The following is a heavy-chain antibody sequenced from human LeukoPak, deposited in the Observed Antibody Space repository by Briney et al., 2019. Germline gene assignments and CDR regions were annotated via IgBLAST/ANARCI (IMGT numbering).Heavy chain of an antibody. CDR1: GFTCSRSS. Sequence: GGSLRLSCAASGFTCSRSSMNWVRQAPGKGLEWVSSISSSSSYIYYADSVKGRFTISRDNAKNSLYLQMNSLRAEDTAVYYCARDWTQGGNDYWGQGTLVTVSS. CDR3: ARDWTQGGNDY. D-gene: IGHD3-16*01. J-gene: IGHJ4*02. V-gene: IGHV3-21*01. CDR2: ISSSSSYI.